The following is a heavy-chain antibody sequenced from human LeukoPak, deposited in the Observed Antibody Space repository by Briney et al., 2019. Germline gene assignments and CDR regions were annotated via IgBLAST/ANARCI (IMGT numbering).Heavy chain of an antibody. CDR1: GYTFTDYY. CDR2: INPNNDAT. CDR3: ARLRDYSASWRGSASRY. V-gene: IGHV1-2*02. J-gene: IGHJ4*02. Sequence: ASVKVSCKASGYTFTDYYVHWVRQAPGQGLQWMGWINPNNDATKYPQNFQGRVTMTRDTSINTAYMELSSLNINDTAVYYCARLRDYSASWRGSASRYWGQGTLVTVSS. D-gene: IGHD4-11*01.